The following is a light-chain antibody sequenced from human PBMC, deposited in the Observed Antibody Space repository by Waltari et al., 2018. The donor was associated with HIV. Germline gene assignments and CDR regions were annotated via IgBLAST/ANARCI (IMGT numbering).Light chain of an antibody. J-gene: IGKJ1*01. Sequence: AIRMTQSPSSFSASTGDRVTITCRASQGISSYLAWYQQKPGKAPKLLIYDASTLQSGVPSRFSGSGSGTDFTLTISCLQSEDFATYYCQQYYSHPPTFGQGTTVEIK. CDR2: DAS. CDR1: QGISSY. V-gene: IGKV1-8*01. CDR3: QQYYSHPPT.